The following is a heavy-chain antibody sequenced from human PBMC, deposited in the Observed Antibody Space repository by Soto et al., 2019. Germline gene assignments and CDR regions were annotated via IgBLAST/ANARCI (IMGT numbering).Heavy chain of an antibody. D-gene: IGHD6-25*01. CDR1: GYSFTNYW. CDR3: ASASPYPSATYFTYYTYEMDV. CDR2: VDPTDSYS. J-gene: IGHJ6*02. Sequence: PGESLKISCKGSGYSFTNYWITWVRQMPGKGLEWLGRVDPTDSYSNYSPSFQGHVTISADKSISTAYLQWSSLKASDTARYYCASASPYPSATYFTYYTYEMDVWGQGTTVTVSS. V-gene: IGHV5-10-1*01.